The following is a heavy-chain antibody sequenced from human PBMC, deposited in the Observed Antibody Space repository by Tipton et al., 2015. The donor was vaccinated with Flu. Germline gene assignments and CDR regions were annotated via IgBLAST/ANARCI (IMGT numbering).Heavy chain of an antibody. Sequence: SLRLSCAASGFTFDAYAMHWVRQAPGKGLEWVSGLGWNSGDIRYADSVKGRFTISRDNAKNSLYLQMNSLIPEDTALYYCARDDAFDIWCQGTMVTVAS. CDR2: LGWNSGDI. CDR3: ARDDAFDI. J-gene: IGHJ3*02. CDR1: GFTFDAYA. V-gene: IGHV3-9*01.